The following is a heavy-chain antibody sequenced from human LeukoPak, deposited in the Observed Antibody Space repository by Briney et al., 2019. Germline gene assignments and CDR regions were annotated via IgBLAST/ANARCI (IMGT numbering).Heavy chain of an antibody. D-gene: IGHD3-3*01. J-gene: IGHJ3*02. CDR3: ASSPINDFWKAFCI. Sequence: SETLSLTCTVSGGSISSYYWSWIRQPPGKGLEWIGYIYYSGSTNYNPSLKSRVTISVDTSKNQFSLKLSSVTAADTAVYYCASSPINDFWKAFCIWGQRTKVTRS. CDR2: IYYSGST. V-gene: IGHV4-59*01. CDR1: GGSISSYY.